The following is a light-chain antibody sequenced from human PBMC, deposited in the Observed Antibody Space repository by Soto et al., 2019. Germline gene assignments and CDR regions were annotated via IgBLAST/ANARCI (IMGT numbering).Light chain of an antibody. CDR2: GNR. J-gene: IGLJ3*02. CDR1: SSNLGAGYD. Sequence: QAVVTKPPSVSGAPGQRVTISCTGNSSNLGAGYDVHWYQQLPGAAPKLVIFGNRNRPSGVPERFSGSKSGTSASLAITGLQAEDEADYYCQAYDYSLTASVFGGGTKVTVL. V-gene: IGLV1-40*01. CDR3: QAYDYSLTASV.